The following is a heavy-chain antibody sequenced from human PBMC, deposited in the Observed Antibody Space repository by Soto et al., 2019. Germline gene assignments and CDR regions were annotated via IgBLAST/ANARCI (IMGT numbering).Heavy chain of an antibody. Sequence: ASETLSLTCTVSGGSISSGGYYWSWIRQHPGKGLEWIGYIYYSGSTYYNPSLKSRVTISVDTSKNPFSLKLSSVTAADTAVYYCARWDYDFWSGYYSTLEDYYGMDVWGQGTTVTVSS. V-gene: IGHV4-31*03. J-gene: IGHJ6*02. CDR2: IYYSGST. CDR1: GGSISSGGYY. D-gene: IGHD3-3*01. CDR3: ARWDYDFWSGYYSTLEDYYGMDV.